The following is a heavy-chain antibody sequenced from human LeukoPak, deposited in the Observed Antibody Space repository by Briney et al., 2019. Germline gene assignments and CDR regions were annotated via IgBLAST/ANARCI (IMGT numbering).Heavy chain of an antibody. J-gene: IGHJ4*02. V-gene: IGHV5-51*01. CDR1: GYRFTSYW. D-gene: IGHD3-22*01. Sequence: GESLKISCKGSGYRFTSYWIGWVRQMPGKGLEWMGIIYPGDSDTRYSPSFQGQVTISADKSISTAYLQWSSLKASDTAMYYCARQPYYYDSSGYSYYFDYWGQGTLVTVSS. CDR3: ARQPYYYDSSGYSYYFDY. CDR2: IYPGDSDT.